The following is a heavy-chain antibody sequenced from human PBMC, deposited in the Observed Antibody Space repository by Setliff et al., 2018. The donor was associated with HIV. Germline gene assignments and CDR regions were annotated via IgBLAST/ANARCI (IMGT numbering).Heavy chain of an antibody. CDR1: GGSISSSNW. CDR3: ARGGYSSKWYSWFDP. D-gene: IGHD2-2*01. J-gene: IGHJ5*01. V-gene: IGHV4-4*02. Sequence: SETLSLTCAVFGGSISSSNWWSWVRQPPGKGLEWIGNIYHSGSTLYKPSLKSRVTMSVDTSKNQFSLRVRSVTAADTAVYYCARGGYSSKWYSWFDPWGQGTLVTVSS. CDR2: IYHSGST.